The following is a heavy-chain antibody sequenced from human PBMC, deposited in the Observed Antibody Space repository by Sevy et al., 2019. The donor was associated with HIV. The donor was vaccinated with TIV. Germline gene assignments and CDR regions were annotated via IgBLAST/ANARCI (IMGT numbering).Heavy chain of an antibody. Sequence: GGSLRLSCAASGFTVSSNYMSWVRQAPGKGLEWVSVIYSGGSTYYADSVKGRFTISRDNSKNTLYLQMNSLRAEDTAVYYCARVSAGYGSGLNYYYSMDVWGQGTTVTVSS. CDR3: ARVSAGYGSGLNYYYSMDV. J-gene: IGHJ6*02. V-gene: IGHV3-53*01. CDR1: GFTVSSNY. CDR2: IYSGGST. D-gene: IGHD3-10*01.